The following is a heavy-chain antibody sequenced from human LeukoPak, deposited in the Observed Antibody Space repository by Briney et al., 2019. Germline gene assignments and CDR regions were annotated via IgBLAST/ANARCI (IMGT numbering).Heavy chain of an antibody. D-gene: IGHD5-18*01. Sequence: GGSLRLSCAASGFTFSSYSMNWVRQAPGKGLEWVSSISSSSSYIYYADSVQGRFTISRDNAKNSLYLQMNSLRAEDTAVYYCARDTAMAVTGQIDYWGQGTLVTVSS. CDR2: ISSSSSYI. J-gene: IGHJ4*02. V-gene: IGHV3-21*01. CDR1: GFTFSSYS. CDR3: ARDTAMAVTGQIDY.